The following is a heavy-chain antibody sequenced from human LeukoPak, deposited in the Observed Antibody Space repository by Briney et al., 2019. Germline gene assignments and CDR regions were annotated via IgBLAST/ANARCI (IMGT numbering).Heavy chain of an antibody. V-gene: IGHV3-48*02. J-gene: IGHJ4*02. D-gene: IGHD1-26*01. CDR3: ASSGTYRFDY. Sequence: PGGALRLSCASSIFTFSNYNINWVRQAPGKGREWVAYIIVTVRTTNYADSVNGRFTISRDNAKNSLYLQMNSLRDEHTAVYYCASSGTYRFDYWGQGTLVTVAS. CDR1: IFTFSNYN. CDR2: IIVTVRTT.